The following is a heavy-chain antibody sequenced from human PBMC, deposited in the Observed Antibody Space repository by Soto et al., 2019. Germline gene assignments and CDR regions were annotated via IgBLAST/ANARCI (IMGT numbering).Heavy chain of an antibody. CDR1: GFTFSSYS. CDR3: AIERGMTFGGPDRGGGGAGIDV. D-gene: IGHD3-16*01. Sequence: GGSLRLSCAASGFTFSSYSMNWVRQAPGKGLEWVSYISSGSGTIHYTDSVKGRFTISRDNAKNSLYLQMNSLRDEDTAVYYCAIERGMTFGGPDRGGGGAGIDVSGQGTTVMVS. J-gene: IGHJ3*01. CDR2: ISSGSGTI. V-gene: IGHV3-48*02.